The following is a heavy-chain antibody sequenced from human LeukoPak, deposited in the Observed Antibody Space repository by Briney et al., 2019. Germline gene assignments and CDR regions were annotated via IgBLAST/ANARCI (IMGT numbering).Heavy chain of an antibody. CDR3: ARTISYWSLRYFDWFDY. CDR2: INHSGST. J-gene: IGHJ4*02. Sequence: SETLSLTCAVYGGSFSGYYWSRIRQPPGKGLEWIGEINHSGSTNYNPSLKSRVTISVDTSKNQFSLKLSSVTAADTAVYYCARTISYWSLRYFDWFDYWGQGTLVTVSS. V-gene: IGHV4-34*01. D-gene: IGHD3-9*01. CDR1: GGSFSGYY.